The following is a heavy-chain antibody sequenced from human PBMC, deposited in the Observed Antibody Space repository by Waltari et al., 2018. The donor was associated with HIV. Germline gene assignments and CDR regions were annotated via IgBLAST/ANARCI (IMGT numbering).Heavy chain of an antibody. CDR1: GGTFINNA. CDR3: AGGSDWLVNVLEL. J-gene: IGHJ4*02. V-gene: IGHV1-3*01. Sequence: QVQLVQSGPEVRKPGASVKVACRASGGTFINNAIHWMRQAPGRGLEWLGCITVASVQTGYSQMLQGRLTVARDTTESTIVMELESLKPEDTALYFCAGGSDWLVNVLELWGQGTLVTVSS. D-gene: IGHD6-19*01. CDR2: ITVASVQT.